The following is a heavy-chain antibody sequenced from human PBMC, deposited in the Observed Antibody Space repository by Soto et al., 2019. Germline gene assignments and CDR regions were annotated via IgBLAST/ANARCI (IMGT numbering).Heavy chain of an antibody. D-gene: IGHD6-13*01. CDR1: GFTFSSYA. CDR3: AKRYSSTWYYFDY. V-gene: IGHV3-23*01. CDR2: VTGSGGTT. Sequence: SGGSLRLSCAASGFTFSSYAMSWVRQAPGKGLEWVSDVTGSGGTTYYADSVKGRFTISRDNSKNTLYLQMNSLRAEDTAVYYCAKRYSSTWYYFDYWGQGTLVTVSS. J-gene: IGHJ4*02.